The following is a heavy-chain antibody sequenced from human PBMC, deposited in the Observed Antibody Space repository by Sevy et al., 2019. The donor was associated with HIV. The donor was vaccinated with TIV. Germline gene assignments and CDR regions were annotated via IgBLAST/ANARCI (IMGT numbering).Heavy chain of an antibody. D-gene: IGHD2-15*01. CDR3: ARQTPQPTSALYGLDV. J-gene: IGHJ6*02. CDR1: GYIFTDYY. Sequence: ASVKVSCKASGYIFTDYYIHWVRQAPGQGLEWMAWINSDSGVTNYAQRFQGGVTVTRDPSPSTAYLKLTNLKSNDTAIYYSARQTPQPTSALYGLDVWGQGTTVTVSS. CDR2: INSDSGVT. V-gene: IGHV1-2*02.